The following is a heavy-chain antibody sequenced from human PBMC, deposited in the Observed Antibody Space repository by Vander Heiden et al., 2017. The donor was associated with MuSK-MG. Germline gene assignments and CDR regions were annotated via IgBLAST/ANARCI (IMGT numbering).Heavy chain of an antibody. CDR1: GFTFSSYW. J-gene: IGHJ5*02. V-gene: IGHV3-7*01. CDR2: IKQDGSEK. CDR3: ARDLADYYGAGSYFFDP. Sequence: EVQLVESGGGLVQPGGSLRLSCAASGFTFSSYWMSWVRQAPGKGLEWVANIKQDGSEKYYVDSVKGRVTISRDNAKNSLYLQMNSLRAEETAVYYCARDLADYYGAGSYFFDPWGQGTMVTVFS. D-gene: IGHD3-10*01.